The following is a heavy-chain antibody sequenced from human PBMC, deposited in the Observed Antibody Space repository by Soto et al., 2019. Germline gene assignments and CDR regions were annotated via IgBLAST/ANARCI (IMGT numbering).Heavy chain of an antibody. CDR2: IWYDGSHE. CDR3: ARDRYSYDSRAYQGVDWYFDL. Sequence: PGGSLRLSCAASGFTFNNYGMHWVRQAPGKGLEWVAVIWYDGSHESYADSVKGRFTISRDNSKNTLYLQMNSLRAEDTAVYYCARDRYSYDSRAYQGVDWYFDLWGRGTLATVSS. V-gene: IGHV3-33*01. J-gene: IGHJ2*01. CDR1: GFTFNNYG. D-gene: IGHD3-22*01.